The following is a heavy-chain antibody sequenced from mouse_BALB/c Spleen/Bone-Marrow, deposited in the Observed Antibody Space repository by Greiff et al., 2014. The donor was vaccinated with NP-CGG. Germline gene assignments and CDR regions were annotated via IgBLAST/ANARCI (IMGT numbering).Heavy chain of an antibody. J-gene: IGHJ2*01. Sequence: EVKLVESGGALVKPGGSLKLSCAASGFTFSDYAMSWVRQSPEKRLEWVAEISNGGNYTYYPDTVTGRFTISRDNAKNTLYLEMSSLRSEDTAMYYGSRNRNYSFDFWGQGTTLTVSS. CDR2: ISNGGNYT. CDR1: GFTFSDYA. D-gene: IGHD2-14*01. CDR3: SRNRNYSFDF. V-gene: IGHV5-9-4*01.